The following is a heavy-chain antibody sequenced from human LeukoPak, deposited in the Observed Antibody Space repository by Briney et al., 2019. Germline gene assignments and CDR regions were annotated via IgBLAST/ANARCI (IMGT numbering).Heavy chain of an antibody. Sequence: PGGSLRLSCVVSGFTFRTSSMSWVRQAPGKGLEWVAVIWYDGSNKYYADSAKGRFTISRDNSKNTLYLQMNSLRAEDTAVYYCAKDRGEGAPMVRGVNYVFDYWGQGTLVTVSS. CDR2: IWYDGSNK. D-gene: IGHD3-10*01. CDR3: AKDRGEGAPMVRGVNYVFDY. J-gene: IGHJ4*02. V-gene: IGHV3-33*06. CDR1: GFTFRTSS.